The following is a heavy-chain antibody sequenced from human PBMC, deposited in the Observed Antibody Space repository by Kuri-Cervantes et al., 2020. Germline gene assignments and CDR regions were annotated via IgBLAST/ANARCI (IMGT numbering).Heavy chain of an antibody. J-gene: IGHJ6*02. V-gene: IGHV4-4*07. CDR2: IHTSGDT. Sequence: ESLKISCTVSGGSISSYYWSWMRQPAGKGLEWIGRIHTSGDTNYNPSLESRVTMSVDTSKNQFSLKLSSVTAADTAVYYCARGLHYDFWSGYYTPYGMDVWGQGTTVTVSS. D-gene: IGHD3-3*01. CDR3: ARGLHYDFWSGYYTPYGMDV. CDR1: GGSISSYY.